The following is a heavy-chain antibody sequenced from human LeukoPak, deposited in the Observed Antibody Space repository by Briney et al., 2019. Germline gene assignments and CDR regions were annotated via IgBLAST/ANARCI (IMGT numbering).Heavy chain of an antibody. V-gene: IGHV4-61*01. Sequence: SETLSLTCTVSGGSVSSGSYYWSWIRQPPGKGLEWIGYIYYSGSTNYNPSLKSRVTISVDTSKNQFSLKLSSVTAADTAVYYCAGSHLNYYFGYWGQETLVTVSS. CDR1: GGSVSSGSYY. CDR2: IYYSGST. CDR3: AGSHLNYYFGY. D-gene: IGHD6-19*01. J-gene: IGHJ4*02.